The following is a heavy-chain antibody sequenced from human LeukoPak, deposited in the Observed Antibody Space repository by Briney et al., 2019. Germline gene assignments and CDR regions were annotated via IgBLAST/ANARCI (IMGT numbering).Heavy chain of an antibody. Sequence: PGGSLRLSCAASGFTFSSYAMSWVRQAPGKGLEWVSVIYSGGSTYYADSVKGRFTISRDNSKNTLYLQMNSLRAEDTAVYYCARGPRSFVPAATHPFDYWGQGTLVTVSS. CDR3: ARGPRSFVPAATHPFDY. CDR1: GFTFSSYA. V-gene: IGHV3-66*01. CDR2: IYSGGST. D-gene: IGHD2-2*01. J-gene: IGHJ4*02.